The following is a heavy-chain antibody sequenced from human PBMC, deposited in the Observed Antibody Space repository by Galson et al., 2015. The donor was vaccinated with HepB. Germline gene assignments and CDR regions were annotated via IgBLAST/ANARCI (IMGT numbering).Heavy chain of an antibody. CDR3: AKDEAASGTEYFQY. CDR1: GFTFSSYV. J-gene: IGHJ1*01. Sequence: SLRLSCAVSGFTFSSYVINWVRQAPGKGLEWVATISGSGDYTYYADSVKGRFTISRDNSKNTLYLQMDSLRVDDTAVYYCAKDEAASGTEYFQYWGQGTLVTVSS. D-gene: IGHD6-13*01. V-gene: IGHV3-23*01. CDR2: ISGSGDYT.